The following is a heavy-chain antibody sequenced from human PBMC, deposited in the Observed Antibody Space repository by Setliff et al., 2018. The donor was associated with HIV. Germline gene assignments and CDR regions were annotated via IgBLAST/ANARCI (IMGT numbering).Heavy chain of an antibody. CDR1: GDSISRSRYY. CDR2: FDYSGST. Sequence: PSETLSLTCVVSGDSISRSRYYWGWIRQPPGKGLEWIGSFDYSGSTSYNPSLTSRVIISGDTSKNQVSLRLSSVPAEDTAVYYCASWCSLGYCSGGSPVIDYWGHGTLVTVSS. CDR3: ASWCSLGYCSGGSPVIDY. V-gene: IGHV4-39*01. D-gene: IGHD2-15*01. J-gene: IGHJ4*01.